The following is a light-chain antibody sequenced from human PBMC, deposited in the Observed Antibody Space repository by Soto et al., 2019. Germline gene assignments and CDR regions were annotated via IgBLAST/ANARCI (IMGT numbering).Light chain of an antibody. CDR3: QHYNNWPRT. V-gene: IGKV3-15*01. J-gene: IGKJ1*01. CDR2: GAS. Sequence: EIVMPQSPATLSFSPGEKPTPSSRASQSVSSNLAWYHQKPGQAPRLLIYGASTRATGIPARFSGSGSGTEFTLTISSLQSEDFAVYYCQHYNNWPRTFGQGTKVEIK. CDR1: QSVSSN.